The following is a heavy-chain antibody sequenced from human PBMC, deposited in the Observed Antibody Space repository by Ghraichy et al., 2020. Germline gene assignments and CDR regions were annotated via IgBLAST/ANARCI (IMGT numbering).Heavy chain of an antibody. CDR1: GGSISSSSYY. CDR2: IYYSGST. J-gene: IGHJ2*01. Sequence: SQTLSLTCTVSGGSISSSSYYWGWIRQPPGKGLEWIGSIYYSGSTYYNPSLKSRVTISVDTSKNLFSLTLSSVTAADTAVYYCARVLAEWFGELGCWGWGQYFDLWGRGTLVTVSS. CDR3: ARVLAEWFGELGCWGWGQYFDL. V-gene: IGHV4-39*07. D-gene: IGHD3-10*01.